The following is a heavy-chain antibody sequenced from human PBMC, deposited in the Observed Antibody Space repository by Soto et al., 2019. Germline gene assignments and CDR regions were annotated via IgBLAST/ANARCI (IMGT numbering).Heavy chain of an antibody. D-gene: IGHD1-7*01. J-gene: IGHJ4*02. CDR2: ISAYNGNT. V-gene: IGHV1-18*01. CDR3: ARVRTGITGTSKFDY. CDR1: GYTFTSYG. Sequence: GASVKVSCKAPGYTFTSYGISWVRQAPGQGLEWMGWISAYNGNTNYAQKLQGRVTMTTDTSTSTAYMELRSLRSDDTAVYYCARVRTGITGTSKFDYWGQGTLVTVSS.